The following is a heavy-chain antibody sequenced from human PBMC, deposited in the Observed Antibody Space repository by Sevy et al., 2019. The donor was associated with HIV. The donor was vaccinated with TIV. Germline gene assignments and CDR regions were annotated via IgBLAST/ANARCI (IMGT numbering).Heavy chain of an antibody. J-gene: IGHJ3*02. Sequence: GGSLRLSCAASGFTFSSYEMNWVRQAPGKGLEWLSYVSSSGSSTYYADSVKGRFTISRDNAKNSLSLQMNSLRAEDTAVYYCAGGGRHRDVYNRKDAFDIWGQGTMVTVSS. CDR1: GFTFSSYE. V-gene: IGHV3-48*03. D-gene: IGHD1-1*01. CDR2: VSSSGSST. CDR3: AGGGRHRDVYNRKDAFDI.